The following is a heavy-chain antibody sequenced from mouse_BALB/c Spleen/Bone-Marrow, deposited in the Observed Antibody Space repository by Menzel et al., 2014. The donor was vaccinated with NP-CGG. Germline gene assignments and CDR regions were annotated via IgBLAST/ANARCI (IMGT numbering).Heavy chain of an antibody. CDR1: GFNIKDTY. CDR3: ASYYYGSAWFAY. D-gene: IGHD1-1*01. J-gene: IGHJ3*01. CDR2: IDPANGNT. Sequence: EVQLQQSGAEHVKPGASVKLSCTASGFNIKDTYMHWVKQRPEQGLEWIGRIDPANGNTKYDPKFQGKATITADTSSNTAYLQLSSLTSEDTAVYYCASYYYGSAWFAYWGQGTLVTVSA. V-gene: IGHV14-3*02.